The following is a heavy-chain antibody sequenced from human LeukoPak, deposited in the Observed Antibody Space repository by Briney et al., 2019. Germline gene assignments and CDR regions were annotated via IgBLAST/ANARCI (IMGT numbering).Heavy chain of an antibody. V-gene: IGHV3-30*02. CDR1: GFTFSSYG. CDR2: IRYDGSNK. Sequence: PGGSLRLSCAASGFTFSSYGMHWVRQAPGKGLERVAFIRYDGSNKYYADSVKGRFTISRDNSKNTLYLQMNSLRAEDTAVYYCVTRSGWYLRSFDYWGQGTLVTVSS. J-gene: IGHJ4*02. CDR3: VTRSGWYLRSFDY. D-gene: IGHD6-19*01.